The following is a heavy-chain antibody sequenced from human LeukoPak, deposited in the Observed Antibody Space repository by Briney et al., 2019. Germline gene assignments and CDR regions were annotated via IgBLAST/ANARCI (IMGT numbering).Heavy chain of an antibody. J-gene: IGHJ4*02. CDR3: AKDRFSGSYVDY. D-gene: IGHD6-19*01. Sequence: GGSLRLSCAASGFTFSTYAISWVRQAPGKGLEWVSAISGSGGSTYYADSVKGRFTISRDNSKNTLYVQMNSLRAEDTAVYYCAKDRFSGSYVDYWGQGTLVTVSS. CDR1: GFTFSTYA. V-gene: IGHV3-23*01. CDR2: ISGSGGST.